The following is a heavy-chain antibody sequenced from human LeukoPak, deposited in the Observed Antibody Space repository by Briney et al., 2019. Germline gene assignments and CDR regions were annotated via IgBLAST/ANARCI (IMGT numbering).Heavy chain of an antibody. V-gene: IGHV1-18*01. Sequence: GASVKVSCTASGYTFTTYAINWVRQAPGQGLEWMGWISAYNGNRKYAQKLQGRVTMTTDTSTSTAYMELRSLRSDDTAVYYCARGGWLPLNYWGQGTLVTVSS. CDR1: GYTFTTYA. CDR2: ISAYNGNR. CDR3: ARGGWLPLNY. D-gene: IGHD3-22*01. J-gene: IGHJ4*02.